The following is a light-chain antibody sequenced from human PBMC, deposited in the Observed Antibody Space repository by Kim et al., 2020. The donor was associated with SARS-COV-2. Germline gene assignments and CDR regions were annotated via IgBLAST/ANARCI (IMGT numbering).Light chain of an antibody. CDR2: DAS. Sequence: SASVGDSITITCQASQGIFTFLNWYQHRPGQPPKLLIYDASNLQTGVPSRFSAGGSGTHFTFTVSSLQPEDVATYYCQQYDDLPYTFGQGTKLEIK. CDR1: QGIFTF. J-gene: IGKJ2*01. V-gene: IGKV1-33*01. CDR3: QQYDDLPYT.